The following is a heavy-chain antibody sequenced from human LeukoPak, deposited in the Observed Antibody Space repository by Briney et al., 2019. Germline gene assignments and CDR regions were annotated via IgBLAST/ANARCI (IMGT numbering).Heavy chain of an antibody. V-gene: IGHV4-59*11. Sequence: SETLSLTCTVSADSISSRYCSWIRQPPGKALEWIGYIHSGGTTNYNPSLKSRVTISVDTSKKQFSLKLRSVTAADTAVYYCANLNYNSSGSNFDYWGQGTLVTVSS. J-gene: IGHJ4*02. CDR2: IHSGGTT. CDR3: ANLNYNSSGSNFDY. D-gene: IGHD3-22*01. CDR1: ADSISSRY.